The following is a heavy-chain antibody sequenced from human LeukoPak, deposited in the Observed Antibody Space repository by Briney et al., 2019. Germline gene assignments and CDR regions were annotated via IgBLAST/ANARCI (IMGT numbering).Heavy chain of an antibody. Sequence: GGTLRLSCAASRFTFSNYAMSWVRQAPGKGLEWVSSISSSSSYIYYADSVKGRFTISRDNAKNPLYLQMNSLRAEDTAVYYCAMGLYYLHAFDQWGQGTMVTVSS. CDR1: RFTFSNYA. V-gene: IGHV3-21*01. CDR2: ISSSSSYI. J-gene: IGHJ3*01. CDR3: AMGLYYLHAFDQ. D-gene: IGHD3-22*01.